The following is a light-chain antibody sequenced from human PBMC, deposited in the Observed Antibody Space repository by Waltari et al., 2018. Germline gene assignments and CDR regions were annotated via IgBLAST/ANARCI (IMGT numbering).Light chain of an antibody. J-gene: IGKJ2*02. CDR3: QQRYNFGT. Sequence: EIVLTQSPATLSLSPGERATLSCRPSQSVSRHLAWYQQKPGQAPRLLIYDASSRATGIPARFSGSGSGTDFTLTISSLEPEDFAVYYCQQRYNFGTFGQGTKLEIK. CDR1: QSVSRH. V-gene: IGKV3-11*01. CDR2: DAS.